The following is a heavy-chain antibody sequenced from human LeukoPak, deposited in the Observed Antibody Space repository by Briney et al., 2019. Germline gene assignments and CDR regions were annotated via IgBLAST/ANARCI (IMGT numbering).Heavy chain of an antibody. CDR1: GGSFSGYY. J-gene: IGHJ6*02. V-gene: IGHV4-34*01. Sequence: SETLSLTCAVYGGSFSGYYWSWIRQPPGKGLEWIGVINHSGSTNYNPSLKSRVTISVDTSKNQFSLKLSSVTAADTAVYYCARAPMGYCSGGSCFGMDVWGQGTTVTVSS. CDR3: ARAPMGYCSGGSCFGMDV. CDR2: INHSGST. D-gene: IGHD2-15*01.